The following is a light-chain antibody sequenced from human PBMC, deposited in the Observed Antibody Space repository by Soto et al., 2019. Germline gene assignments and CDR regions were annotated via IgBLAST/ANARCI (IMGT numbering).Light chain of an antibody. Sequence: QSVLTQPASVSGSPGQSITISCTGTSSDVGDYNYVCWYQQHPGKAPKLMIYDVTYRPSGVSSRFSASKSGNTASLTISGLHAEDDADYYCSSSSSYSPLIFGGGTKVTVL. J-gene: IGLJ2*01. CDR3: SSSSSYSPLI. CDR1: SSDVGDYNY. V-gene: IGLV2-14*03. CDR2: DVT.